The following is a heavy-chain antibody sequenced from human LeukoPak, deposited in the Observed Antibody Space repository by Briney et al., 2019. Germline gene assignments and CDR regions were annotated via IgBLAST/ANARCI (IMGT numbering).Heavy chain of an antibody. J-gene: IGHJ3*02. V-gene: IGHV4-38-2*01. CDR3: ARQGSLLTGAFDI. CDR1: GYSISSGYY. CDR2: IYHSGST. Sequence: SETLSLTCAVSGYSISSGYYWGWIRQPPGKGLEWIGSIYHSGSTYYNPSLKSRVTISVDTSKNQFSLKLSSVTAADTAVYYCARQGSLLTGAFDIWGQGTMVTVSS. D-gene: IGHD4/OR15-4a*01.